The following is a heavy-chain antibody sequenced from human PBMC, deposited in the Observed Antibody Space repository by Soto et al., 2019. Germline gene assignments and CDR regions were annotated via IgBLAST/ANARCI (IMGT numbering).Heavy chain of an antibody. CDR3: AKGSGSYSNWFDP. CDR1: GGSITHYY. J-gene: IGHJ5*02. CDR2: IYYSGTT. V-gene: IGHV4-59*01. Sequence: SETLSLTCTVSGGSITHYYWSWIRQPPGKGLEWIGYIYYSGTTNYNPSLKSRVTISVDTSKNQFSLKLNSVTAADMAVYYCAKGSGSYSNWFDPWGQGTLVTVSS. D-gene: IGHD1-26*01.